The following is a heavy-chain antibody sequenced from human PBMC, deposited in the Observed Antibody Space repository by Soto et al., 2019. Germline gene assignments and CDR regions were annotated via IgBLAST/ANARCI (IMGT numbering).Heavy chain of an antibody. J-gene: IGHJ4*02. CDR1: GGCVSSSNYY. V-gene: IGHV4-39*01. CDR3: ARLEGLATISYYFDY. D-gene: IGHD3-9*01. Sequence: QLQLQESGPGLVKPSETLSLTCTVSGGCVSSSNYYWGWIRQSPGKGLEWIGSIYYSGSTYYNPSLESRVPISVDKSKNQFSLKVISVTAADTAVYYCARLEGLATISYYFDYWGQGTLVTVSS. CDR2: IYYSGST.